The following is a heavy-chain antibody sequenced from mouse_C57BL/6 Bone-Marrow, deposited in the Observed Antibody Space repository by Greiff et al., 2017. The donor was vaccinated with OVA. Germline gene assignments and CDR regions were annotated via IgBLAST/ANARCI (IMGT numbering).Heavy chain of an antibody. Sequence: QVQLQQSGAELVRPGASVTLSCKASGYTFPDYEMHWVKQTPVHGLEWIGAIDPETGGTAYNQKFKGKAILTADKSSSTAYMELRSLTSEDSAVYYCTRYYSNYGDFDYWGQGTTLTVSS. CDR1: GYTFPDYE. CDR2: IDPETGGT. CDR3: TRYYSNYGDFDY. J-gene: IGHJ2*01. D-gene: IGHD2-5*01. V-gene: IGHV1-15*01.